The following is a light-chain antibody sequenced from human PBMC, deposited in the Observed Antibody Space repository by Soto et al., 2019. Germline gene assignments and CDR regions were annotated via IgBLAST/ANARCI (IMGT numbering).Light chain of an antibody. CDR1: QSVSSSY. CDR2: GAS. Sequence: EIVLTQSPGTLSLSPGERATLSCRASQSVSSSYLAWYQQKPGQAPRLLIYGASSSATGIPDRFSGSGSETDFNLTISRLEPEDFAVYYCQQYGSSPPYTFGQGTKLEIK. CDR3: QQYGSSPPYT. J-gene: IGKJ2*01. V-gene: IGKV3-20*01.